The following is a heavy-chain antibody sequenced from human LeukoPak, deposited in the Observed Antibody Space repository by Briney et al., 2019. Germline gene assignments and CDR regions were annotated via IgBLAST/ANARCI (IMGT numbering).Heavy chain of an antibody. CDR1: DGSISSRSNS. D-gene: IGHD5-12*01. J-gene: IGHJ4*02. V-gene: IGHV4-39*01. CDR3: AKYMVATMFDY. CDR2: IFYGGRT. Sequence: SETLSLTCTVSDGSISSRSNSWGWIRQPPGKGLEWIGSIFYGGRTYYNPSLKSRVTISVDTSNNQFSLNLNSVTAADTAVYYCAKYMVATMFDYWGQGTLVTVSS.